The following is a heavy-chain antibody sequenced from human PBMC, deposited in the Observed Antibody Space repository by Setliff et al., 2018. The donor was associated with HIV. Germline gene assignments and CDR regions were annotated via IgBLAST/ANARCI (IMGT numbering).Heavy chain of an antibody. Sequence: PGGSLRLSCAASGFSLSDYYMNWIRQAPGKGLEWISQISRYGNNMYYADSVKGRFTISRDNTKNSLHLQLDSLSAEDAAVYFCARDGHLYGQPFDYWGQGALVTVSS. CDR3: ARDGHLYGQPFDY. CDR2: ISRYGNNM. J-gene: IGHJ4*02. CDR1: GFSLSDYY. V-gene: IGHV3-11*01. D-gene: IGHD3-10*01.